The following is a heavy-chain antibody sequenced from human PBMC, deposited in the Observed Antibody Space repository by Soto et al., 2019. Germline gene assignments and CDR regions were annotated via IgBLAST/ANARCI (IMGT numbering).Heavy chain of an antibody. CDR3: AKDSWYFDL. J-gene: IGHJ4*02. D-gene: IGHD6-13*01. CDR1: GFIFTNFW. V-gene: IGHV3-74*01. Sequence: LRLSCEASGFIFTNFWMHWVRQVPGKGLGWVSRIDTSGSSTSYADSVKGRFTISRDNAKNTVSLQMNSLRAEDTGVYYCAKDSWYFDLWSQGSLVTVSS. CDR2: IDTSGSST.